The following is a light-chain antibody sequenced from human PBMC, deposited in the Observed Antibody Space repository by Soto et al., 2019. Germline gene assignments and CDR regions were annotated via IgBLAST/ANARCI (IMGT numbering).Light chain of an antibody. V-gene: IGKV3D-20*02. CDR2: GAS. CDR3: QQRSNWPIT. Sequence: EIVLTPSPGTLSLSQGERATLSCRASQSVSSSYLAWYQQKPGQPPRLLIYGASSRATGIPDRFSGSGSGTDFTLTISSLEPEDFAVYYCQQRSNWPITFGQGTRLEIK. CDR1: QSVSSSY. J-gene: IGKJ5*01.